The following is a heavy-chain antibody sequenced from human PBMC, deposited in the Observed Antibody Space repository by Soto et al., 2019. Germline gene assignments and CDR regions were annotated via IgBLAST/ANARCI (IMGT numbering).Heavy chain of an antibody. CDR3: AKEGDFYDISTGYFGSKAYFDH. Sequence: GGSLRLSCAASGFTFTSYGMHWVRQAPGKGLEWVAVISSDGRNKYYSDSVKGRFTISRDVSRNTVFLHMDSPSAEDTAVYYCAKEGDFYDISTGYFGSKAYFDHWGQGTLVTVSS. J-gene: IGHJ4*02. CDR1: GFTFTSYG. V-gene: IGHV3-30*18. D-gene: IGHD3-9*01. CDR2: ISSDGRNK.